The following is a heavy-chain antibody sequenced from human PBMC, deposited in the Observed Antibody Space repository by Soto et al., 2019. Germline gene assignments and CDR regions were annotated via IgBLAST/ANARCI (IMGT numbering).Heavy chain of an antibody. CDR3: ARYNWNDAGAFDI. CDR1: CGSISSYY. D-gene: IGHD1-1*01. Sequence: PSETLSLTCTVSCGSISSYYWSWIRQPPGKGLEWIGYIYYSGSTNYNPSLKSRVTISVDTSKNQFSLKLSTVTAADTAVYYCARYNWNDAGAFDIWGQGTMVTVSS. V-gene: IGHV4-59*01. CDR2: IYYSGST. J-gene: IGHJ3*02.